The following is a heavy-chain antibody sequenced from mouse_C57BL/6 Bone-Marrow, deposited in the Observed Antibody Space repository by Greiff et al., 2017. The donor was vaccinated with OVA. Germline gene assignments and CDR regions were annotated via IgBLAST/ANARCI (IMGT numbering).Heavy chain of an antibody. V-gene: IGHV1-69*01. D-gene: IGHD1-1*01. CDR1: GYTFTSYW. Sequence: VQLQQPGAELVMPGASVKLSCKASGYTFTSYWMHWVKQRPGQGLEWIGEIDPSDSYTNYTPKFKGKSTLTVDKSSSTAYMQLSSLTSEDSAVYYCARHCGSSQFADWGKGTMVTVSA. CDR2: IDPSDSYT. CDR3: ARHCGSSQFAD. J-gene: IGHJ3*01.